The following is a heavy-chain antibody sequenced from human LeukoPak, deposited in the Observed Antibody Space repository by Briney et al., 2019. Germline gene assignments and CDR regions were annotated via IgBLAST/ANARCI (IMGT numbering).Heavy chain of an antibody. CDR2: ISSSSSTI. D-gene: IGHD2-2*01. CDR3: ASSSSRLRLRNRYYFDY. J-gene: IGHJ4*02. CDR1: GFTFSSYS. Sequence: GGSLRLSCAASGFTFSSYSMNWVRQAPGKGLEWVSYISSSSSTIYYADSVKGRFTISRDNAKNSLYLQMNSLRAEDTAVYYCASSSSRLRLRNRYYFDYWGQGTLVTVSS. V-gene: IGHV3-48*01.